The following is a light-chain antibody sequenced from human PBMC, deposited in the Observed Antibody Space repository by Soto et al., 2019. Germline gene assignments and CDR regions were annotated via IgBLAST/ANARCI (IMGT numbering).Light chain of an antibody. CDR1: NGDIGAYNY. CDR3: SSYTTAYFYV. CDR2: GVT. V-gene: IGLV2-14*01. J-gene: IGLJ1*01. Sequence: QSALTQPASVSGSPGQSITISCTVSNGDIGAYNYVPWYQQHPGKAPKLIIHGVTNRPSGVSHRFSGSKSDYTASLTISGLQAEDEGDYYCSSYTTAYFYVFGTGTKVTVL.